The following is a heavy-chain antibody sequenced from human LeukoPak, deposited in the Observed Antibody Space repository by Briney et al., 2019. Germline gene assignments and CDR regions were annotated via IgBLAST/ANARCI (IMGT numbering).Heavy chain of an antibody. D-gene: IGHD2-15*01. CDR2: IYTSGST. Sequence: SQTLSLTCTVSGGSISSGSYYWSWIRQPAGKGLEWIGRIYTSGSTNYNPSLKSRVTISVDTSKNQFSLKLSSVTAADTAVYYCARGVVAAPQTFDYWGQGTLVTVSS. V-gene: IGHV4-61*02. J-gene: IGHJ4*02. CDR1: GGSISSGSYY. CDR3: ARGVVAAPQTFDY.